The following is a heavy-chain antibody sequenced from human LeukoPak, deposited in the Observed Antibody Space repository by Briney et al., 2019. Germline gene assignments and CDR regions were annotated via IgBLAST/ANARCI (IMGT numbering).Heavy chain of an antibody. V-gene: IGHV4-61*02. D-gene: IGHD3-22*01. J-gene: IGHJ4*02. Sequence: PPQTLSLTCTVSGGSISSGSYYWSWIRQPAGKGLEWIGRIYTSGSTNYNPSLKSRVTISVDTSKNQFSLKLSSVTAADTAVYYCARVGSGYYPVEDWGQGTLVTVSS. CDR2: IYTSGST. CDR1: GGSISSGSYY. CDR3: ARVGSGYYPVED.